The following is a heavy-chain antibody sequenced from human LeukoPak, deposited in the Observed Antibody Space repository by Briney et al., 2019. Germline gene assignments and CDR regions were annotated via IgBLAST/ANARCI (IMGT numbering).Heavy chain of an antibody. CDR3: AGGDSGSYYRSNWFDP. CDR2: IYYSGST. V-gene: IGHV4-59*01. Sequence: PSETLSLXCTVSGGSISSYYWSWIRQPPGKGLEWIGYIYYSGSTNYNPSLKRRVTISVDTSKNQFSLKLSSVTAADTAVYYCAGGDSGSYYRSNWFDPWGQGTLVTVSS. J-gene: IGHJ5*02. D-gene: IGHD1-26*01. CDR1: GGSISSYY.